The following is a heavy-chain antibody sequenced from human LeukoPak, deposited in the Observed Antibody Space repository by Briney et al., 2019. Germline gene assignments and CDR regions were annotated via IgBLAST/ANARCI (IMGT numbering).Heavy chain of an antibody. CDR1: GGSFSGYY. CDR2: IYYSGST. Sequence: PSETLSLTCAVYGGSFSGYYWSWIRQPPGKGLEWIGYIYYSGSTNYNPSLKSRVTISVDTSKNQFSLKLSSVTAADTAVYYCARALVPHYYGMDVWGQGTTVTVSS. V-gene: IGHV4-59*01. D-gene: IGHD6-13*01. CDR3: ARALVPHYYGMDV. J-gene: IGHJ6*02.